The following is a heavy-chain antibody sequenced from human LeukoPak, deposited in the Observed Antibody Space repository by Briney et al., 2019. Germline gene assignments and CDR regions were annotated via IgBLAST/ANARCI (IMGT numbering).Heavy chain of an antibody. CDR3: GKDAQRGFDYSNSLEY. CDR1: QFTFSHYG. D-gene: IGHD4-11*01. Sequence: GGSLRLSCAASQFTFSHYGMHWVRQAPGKGLQWVAVIWSDGSDQYYADSVKGRFTISRDNSNNMVYLQRNSLRADDTGGYYCGKDAQRGFDYSNSLEYWGQRALVSVS. V-gene: IGHV3-33*06. J-gene: IGHJ4*02. CDR2: IWSDGSDQ.